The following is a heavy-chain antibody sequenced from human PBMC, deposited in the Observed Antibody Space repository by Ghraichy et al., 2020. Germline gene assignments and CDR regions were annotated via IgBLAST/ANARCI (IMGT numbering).Heavy chain of an antibody. D-gene: IGHD3-3*01. CDR1: GGSISSYY. CDR3: ARSITVFGVLRVGWFDP. CDR2: IYNSGST. J-gene: IGHJ5*02. V-gene: IGHV4-59*01. Sequence: SPTLSLTCAVSGGSISSYYWSWIRQPPGERLEWIGYIYNSGSTNYNPSLKSRVTISVDTSKNQFSLKLSSVTAADTAVYYCARSITVFGVLRVGWFDPWGQGTLVTVSP.